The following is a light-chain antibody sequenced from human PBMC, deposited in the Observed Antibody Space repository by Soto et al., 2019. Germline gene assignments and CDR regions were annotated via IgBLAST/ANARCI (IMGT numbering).Light chain of an antibody. V-gene: IGLV2-11*01. Sequence: QSVLTQPRSVCGSPGQSVTIFCTGTSSDVGGYNFVSWYQRHPDKAPKVMIYDVSKRPSGVPDRFSGSKSGDTASLTISGLKAEDAADYNCCSYAGSQYV. J-gene: IGLJ1*01. CDR1: SSDVGGYNF. CDR2: DVS. CDR3: CSYAGSQYV.